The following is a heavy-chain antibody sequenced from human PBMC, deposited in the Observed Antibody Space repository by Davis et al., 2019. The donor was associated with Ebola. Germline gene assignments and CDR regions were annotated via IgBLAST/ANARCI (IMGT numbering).Heavy chain of an antibody. CDR3: ARALQGGSVEYYYYYGMDV. V-gene: IGHV3-30*02. CDR2: IRYDGSNK. D-gene: IGHD4-11*01. J-gene: IGHJ6*02. Sequence: GESLKISCAASGFTFSSYGMHWVRQAPGKGLEWVAFIRYDGSNKYYADSVKGRFTIPRDNSKNTLYLQMNSLRAENTAVYYCARALQGGSVEYYYYYGMDVWGQGTTVTVSS. CDR1: GFTFSSYG.